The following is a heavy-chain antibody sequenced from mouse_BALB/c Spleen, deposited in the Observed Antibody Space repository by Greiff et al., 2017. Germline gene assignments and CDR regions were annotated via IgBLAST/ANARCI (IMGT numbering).Heavy chain of an antibody. Sequence: VKLQESGAELAKPGASVKMSCKASGYTFTSYWMHWVKQRPGQGLEWIGYINPSTGYTEYNQKFKDKATLPADKSSSTAYMQLSSLTSEDSAVYYCARYDENWYFDVWGAGTTVTVSS. J-gene: IGHJ1*01. CDR3: ARYDENWYFDV. V-gene: IGHV1-7*01. D-gene: IGHD2-14*01. CDR2: INPSTGYT. CDR1: GYTFTSYW.